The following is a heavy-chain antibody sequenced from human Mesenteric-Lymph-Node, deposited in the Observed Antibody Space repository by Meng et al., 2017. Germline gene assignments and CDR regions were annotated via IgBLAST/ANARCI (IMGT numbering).Heavy chain of an antibody. CDR2: ISGSGGST. Sequence: GESLKISCVASGFTFSSHPMHWVRQAPGKGLEYVSAISGSGGSTYYADSVKGRFTISRDNAKTTLYLQMGSLGAEDMAVYYCATSGSSGWYLDYWGQGTLVTVSS. CDR1: GFTFSSHP. D-gene: IGHD6-19*01. V-gene: IGHV3-64*02. CDR3: ATSGSSGWYLDY. J-gene: IGHJ4*02.